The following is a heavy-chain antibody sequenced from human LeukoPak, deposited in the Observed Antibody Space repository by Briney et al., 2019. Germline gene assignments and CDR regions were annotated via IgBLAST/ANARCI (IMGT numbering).Heavy chain of an antibody. D-gene: IGHD5-24*01. V-gene: IGHV3-43*01. CDR2: ISWDDGST. CDR3: ARTIEMATISYFDY. Sequence: HPGGSLRLSCAASGFTFDDYTMHWVRQAPGKGLEGVSLISWDDGSTYYADSVKGRFTISRDNSKNSLYLQMNSLRAGDTAVYYCARTIEMATISYFDYWGQGTLVTVSS. J-gene: IGHJ4*02. CDR1: GFTFDDYT.